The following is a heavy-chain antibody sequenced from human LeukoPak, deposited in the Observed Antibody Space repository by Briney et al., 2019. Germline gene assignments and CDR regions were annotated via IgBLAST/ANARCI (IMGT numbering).Heavy chain of an antibody. CDR1: GYTFTGYY. CDR3: ARDWGGVGYYGMDV. J-gene: IGHJ6*02. V-gene: IGHV1-2*02. CDR2: INPNSGGT. D-gene: IGHD7-27*01. Sequence: ASVKVSCKASGYTFTGYYMHWVRQAPGQGVEWMGWINPNSGGTNYAQKFQGRVTMTRDTSISTAYMELSRLRSDDTAVYYCARDWGGVGYYGMDVWGQGTTVTVSS.